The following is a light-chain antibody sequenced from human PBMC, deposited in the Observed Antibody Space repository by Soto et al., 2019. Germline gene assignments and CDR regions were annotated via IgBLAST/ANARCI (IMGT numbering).Light chain of an antibody. CDR1: QSVSRSY. CDR2: GAS. J-gene: IGKJ5*01. Sequence: EIVLTQSPGTLSLSPGERATLSCRASQSVSRSYLAWYQQKPGQAPRLLIYGASSRATGIPDRFSGSGSGTDFTLTISRLEPEDFAVYYCQQYCRSPITFGQGTRLEIK. CDR3: QQYCRSPIT. V-gene: IGKV3-20*01.